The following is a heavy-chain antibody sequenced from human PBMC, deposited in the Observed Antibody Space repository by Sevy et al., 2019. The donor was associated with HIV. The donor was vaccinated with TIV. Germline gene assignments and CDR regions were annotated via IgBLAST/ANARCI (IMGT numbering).Heavy chain of an antibody. J-gene: IGHJ6*02. CDR2: ISSSSSTI. V-gene: IGHV3-48*01. CDR1: GFTFSSYS. D-gene: IGHD4-4*01. CDR3: AGGLSGSNPWAYYYYGMDV. Sequence: GGSLRLSCAASGFTFSSYSMNWVRQAPGKGLEWVSYISSSSSTIYYADSVKGRFTISRDNAKNSLYLQMNSLRAEDTAVFYLAGGLSGSNPWAYYYYGMDVWGQGTTVTVSS.